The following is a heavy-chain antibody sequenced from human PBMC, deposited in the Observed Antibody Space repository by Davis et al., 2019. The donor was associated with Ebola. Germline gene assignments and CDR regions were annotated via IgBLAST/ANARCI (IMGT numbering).Heavy chain of an antibody. CDR1: GHSLTRYW. Sequence: KVSCKGSGHSLTRYWIAWVRQLPGKGLEWLGIIYPADSDIRYSPSFQGQVTIAADRSNRTTYLQWISLKASDTAMYYCARLNDYYDSSGPATFSDYWGQGTLVTVSS. D-gene: IGHD3-22*01. J-gene: IGHJ4*02. CDR3: ARLNDYYDSSGPATFSDY. CDR2: IYPADSDI. V-gene: IGHV5-51*01.